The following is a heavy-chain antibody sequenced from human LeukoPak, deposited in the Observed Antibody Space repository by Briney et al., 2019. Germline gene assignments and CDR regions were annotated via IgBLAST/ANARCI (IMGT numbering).Heavy chain of an antibody. J-gene: IGHJ5*02. D-gene: IGHD3-22*01. Sequence: ASVKVSCKASGYTFTSHYMHWVRQAPGQGLEWMGIINPSGGSTSYAQKFQGRVTMTRDMSTNTVYMELSSLRSEDTAVYYCARNYYDSSGYYGEVGFDPWGQGTLVTVSS. CDR3: ARNYYDSSGYYGEVGFDP. V-gene: IGHV1-46*01. CDR2: INPSGGST. CDR1: GYTFTSHY.